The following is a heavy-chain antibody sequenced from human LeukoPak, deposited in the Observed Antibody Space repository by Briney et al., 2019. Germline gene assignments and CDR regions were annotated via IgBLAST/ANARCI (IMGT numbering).Heavy chain of an antibody. CDR3: ANEGPNFDY. CDR1: GFTFSSYA. Sequence: GGSLRLSFAASGFTFSSYAMSWVRQAPGKGLEWVSVISSSGHSIHYADSVKGRFTISRDNSKNTVYLQMNSLRAEDTAVYYCANEGPNFDYWGQGTLVTVSS. CDR2: ISSSGHSI. D-gene: IGHD2-8*01. J-gene: IGHJ4*02. V-gene: IGHV3-23*01.